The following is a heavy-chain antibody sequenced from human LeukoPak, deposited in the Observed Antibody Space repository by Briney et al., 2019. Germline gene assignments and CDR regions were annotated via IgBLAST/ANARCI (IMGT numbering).Heavy chain of an antibody. D-gene: IGHD4-23*01. J-gene: IGHJ4*02. CDR2: IGGSGGDT. Sequence: GGSLRLSCAASGFTFSTYAMSWVRQAPGKGLEWVSVIGGSGGDTVYADSVKGRFTISRDNSKNTLYLQMSSLRAEDTAVYYCAKDRASGGDSKIDYWGQGTLVTVSS. V-gene: IGHV3-23*01. CDR1: GFTFSTYA. CDR3: AKDRASGGDSKIDY.